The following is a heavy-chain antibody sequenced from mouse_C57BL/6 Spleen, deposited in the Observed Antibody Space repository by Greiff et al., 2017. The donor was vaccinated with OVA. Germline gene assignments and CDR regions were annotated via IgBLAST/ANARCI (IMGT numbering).Heavy chain of an antibody. CDR1: GYTFNRYW. D-gene: IGHD2-2*01. V-gene: IGHV1-64*01. CDR3: ARGDYGSSFAY. CDR2: IHPISGNT. J-gene: IGHJ3*01. Sequence: QVPLQQPGAELVKPGASVKLSCKASGYTFNRYWVHWVKQRTGHGLEWIGKIHPISGNTNYNEKFKSKATLTVDKSSSTAYMQLSSLTSEDSAVYYCARGDYGSSFAYWGQGTLVTVSA.